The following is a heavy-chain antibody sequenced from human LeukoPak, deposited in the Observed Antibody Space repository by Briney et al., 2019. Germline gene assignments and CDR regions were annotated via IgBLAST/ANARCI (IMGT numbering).Heavy chain of an antibody. CDR2: VSYDGSKK. CDR3: ARGDRDYDILTGYYYMEYYFDY. V-gene: IGHV3-30*03. CDR1: GFTFSSYD. D-gene: IGHD3-9*01. J-gene: IGHJ4*02. Sequence: GKSLRLSCAASGFTFSSYDMHWVRQAPGKGLEWLAFVSYDGSKKYYSDSVKGRFTISRDNAKNSLYLQMNSLRAEDTAVYYCARGDRDYDILTGYYYMEYYFDYWGQGTLVTASS.